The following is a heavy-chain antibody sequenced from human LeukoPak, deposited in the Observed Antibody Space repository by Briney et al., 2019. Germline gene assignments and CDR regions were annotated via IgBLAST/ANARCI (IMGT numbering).Heavy chain of an antibody. CDR2: ISSSSSYI. CDR3: ASMVRGVMWYFDY. D-gene: IGHD3-10*01. CDR1: GFTFSSYS. V-gene: IGHV3-21*01. J-gene: IGHJ4*02. Sequence: PGGSLRLSCAASGFTFSSYSMNWVRQAPGKGLEWVSSISSSSSYIYYADSVKGRFTISRDNAKNSLYLQMNSLRAEDTAVYYCASMVRGVMWYFDYWGQGSLVTVSS.